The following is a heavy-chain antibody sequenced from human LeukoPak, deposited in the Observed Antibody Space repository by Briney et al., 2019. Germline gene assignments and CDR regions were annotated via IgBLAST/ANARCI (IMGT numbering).Heavy chain of an antibody. V-gene: IGHV3-74*01. CDR2: IDSDGSSP. CDR3: AKVTTVTTEDY. Sequence: GGSLRLSCAASGFAFRSYRMHWVRQTPRKGLVWVSRIDSDGSSPDYADSVKGRFTISRDNSKNTLYLQMNSLRAEDTAVFYCAKVTTVTTEDYWGQGTLVTVSS. CDR1: GFAFRSYR. J-gene: IGHJ4*02. D-gene: IGHD4-17*01.